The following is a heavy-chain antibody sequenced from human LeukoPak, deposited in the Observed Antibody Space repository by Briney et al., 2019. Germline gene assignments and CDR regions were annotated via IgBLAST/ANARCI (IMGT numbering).Heavy chain of an antibody. J-gene: IGHJ3*02. D-gene: IGHD6-19*01. CDR1: GYTFTSYG. CDR3: ARLIAVAGSDAFDI. V-gene: IGHV1-18*01. Sequence: GASVKVSCKASGYTFTSYGINWVRQAPGQGLEWMGWISAYNGNTTYAQKLQGRVTMTTDTSTSTAYMELRSLRSDDTAVYYCARLIAVAGSDAFDIWGQGTMVTVSS. CDR2: ISAYNGNT.